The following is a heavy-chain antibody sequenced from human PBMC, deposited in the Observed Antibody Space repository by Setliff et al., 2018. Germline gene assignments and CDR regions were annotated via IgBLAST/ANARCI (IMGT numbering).Heavy chain of an antibody. CDR3: ARINFYVSSGYYYAPEL. V-gene: IGHV1-18*01. Sequence: ASVKVSCKSSGFTFTDYGITWVRQVPGQGLEWMGWINNYNFNTQYAQKFQGRVTVTTDTSTTTAYMELRSLRADDTAVYCCARINFYVSSGYYYAPELWGQGTTVTV. D-gene: IGHD3-22*01. J-gene: IGHJ4*02. CDR1: GFTFTDYG. CDR2: INNYNFNT.